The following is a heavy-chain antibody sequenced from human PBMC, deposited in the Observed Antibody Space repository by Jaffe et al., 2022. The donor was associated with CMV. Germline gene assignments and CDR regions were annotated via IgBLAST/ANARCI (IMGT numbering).Heavy chain of an antibody. CDR3: ARTVGDSSGYRPDYFDY. CDR1: GGSISSYY. V-gene: IGHV4-59*01. D-gene: IGHD3-22*01. CDR2: IYYSGST. J-gene: IGHJ4*02. Sequence: QVQLQESGPGLVKPSETLSLTCTVSGGSISSYYWSWIRQPPGKGLEWIGYIYYSGSTNYNPSLKSRVTISVDTSKNQFSLKLSSVTAADTAVYYCARTVGDSSGYRPDYFDYWGQGTLVTVSS.